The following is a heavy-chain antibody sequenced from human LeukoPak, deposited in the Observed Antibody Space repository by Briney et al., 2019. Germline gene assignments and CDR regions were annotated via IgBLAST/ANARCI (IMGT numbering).Heavy chain of an antibody. CDR2: MNSDGSSI. J-gene: IGHJ4*02. Sequence: GGSLRLSCEASGFTFNSSWMHWVRQAPGEGLVWVSRMNSDGSSIRYADSVRGRFTISRDNAKNTVYLQMNSVTAEDTAVYYCAKPRYGSGYYDSWGQGTLVTVSS. D-gene: IGHD6-19*01. CDR3: AKPRYGSGYYDS. V-gene: IGHV3-74*01. CDR1: GFTFNSSW.